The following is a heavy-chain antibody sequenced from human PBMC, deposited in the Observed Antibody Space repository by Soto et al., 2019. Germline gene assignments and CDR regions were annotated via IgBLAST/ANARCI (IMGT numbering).Heavy chain of an antibody. CDR1: GHTFITYG. J-gene: IGHJ4*02. V-gene: IGHV1-18*01. CDR2: ISAYNGNT. Sequence: ASVKVSCKASGHTFITYGISWVRQAPGQGLEWMGWISAYNGNTNYAEKFQGRVTMTTDTSTSTAYMELRSLRSDDTAVYYCAREVFSDYVNGSSSPYFDYWGQGTLVTVSS. D-gene: IGHD6-6*01. CDR3: AREVFSDYVNGSSSPYFDY.